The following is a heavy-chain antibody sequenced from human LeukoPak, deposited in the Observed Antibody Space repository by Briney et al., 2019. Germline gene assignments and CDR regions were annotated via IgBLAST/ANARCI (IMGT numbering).Heavy chain of an antibody. J-gene: IGHJ4*02. CDR3: AKQGTNGYFDY. D-gene: IGHD1-1*01. CDR1: GFTFSNFA. Sequence: GGSLRLSCAASGFTFSNFAMSWVRQAPGKGLEWVSAISAGGGSTYYADSVKGRLTISRDSSKNTLYLQMNSLRAEDTAVYYCAKQGTNGYFDYWGQGTLVTVSS. V-gene: IGHV3-23*01. CDR2: ISAGGGST.